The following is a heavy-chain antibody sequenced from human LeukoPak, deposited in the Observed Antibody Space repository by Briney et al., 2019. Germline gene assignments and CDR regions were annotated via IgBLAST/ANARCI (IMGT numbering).Heavy chain of an antibody. Sequence: PGGSLRLSCAASGFTFSSYAMSWVRQAPGKGLEWVSAISGSGGSTYCADSVKGRFTISRDNSKNTLYLQMNSLRAEDTAVYYCAKDPVYCSGGSCYSEGYFDYWGQGTLVTVSS. V-gene: IGHV3-23*01. CDR3: AKDPVYCSGGSCYSEGYFDY. D-gene: IGHD2-15*01. J-gene: IGHJ4*02. CDR1: GFTFSSYA. CDR2: ISGSGGST.